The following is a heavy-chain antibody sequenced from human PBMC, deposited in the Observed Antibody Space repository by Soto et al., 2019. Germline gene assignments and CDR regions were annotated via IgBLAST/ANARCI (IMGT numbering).Heavy chain of an antibody. D-gene: IGHD1-26*01. CDR2: ISGSGGST. CDR1: GFTFSSYA. Sequence: EVQLLESGGGLVQPGGSLRLSCAASGFTFSSYAMSRVRQAPGKGLEWVSAISGSGGSTYYADSVKGRFTISRDNSKNTLYLQMNSLRAEDTAVYYCAKIGVGATTGADYWGQGTLVTVSS. CDR3: AKIGVGATTGADY. V-gene: IGHV3-23*01. J-gene: IGHJ4*02.